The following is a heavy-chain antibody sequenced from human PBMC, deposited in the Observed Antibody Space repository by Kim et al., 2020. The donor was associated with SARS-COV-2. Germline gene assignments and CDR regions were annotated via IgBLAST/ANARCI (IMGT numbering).Heavy chain of an antibody. CDR3: ARSPDFCFLSPLYFDS. V-gene: IGHV4-39*07. Sequence: SETLSLTCSVSDDSITTPPYYWGWLRQPPGQRLEWIVSLSSHGNPYYNPSLKSRVTFSLKTSKSQFSLKLRSVTAADTAVYFCARSPDFCFLSPLYFDS. CDR1: DDSITTPPYY. CDR2: LSSHGNP. J-gene: IGHJ4*01. D-gene: IGHD3-3*01.